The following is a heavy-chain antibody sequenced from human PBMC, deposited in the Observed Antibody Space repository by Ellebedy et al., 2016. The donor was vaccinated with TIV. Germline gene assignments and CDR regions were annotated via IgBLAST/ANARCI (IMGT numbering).Heavy chain of an antibody. CDR2: ITGGGSNT. Sequence: GGSLRLXXAASGFTFDSYAMNWVRQAPGKGLERVSGITGGGSNTYYADSVRGRFTISRDNSRNSLFLQMNSLRVEDTAVYYCAKTRYGSGWYYFAYWGQGALVTVSS. J-gene: IGHJ4*02. D-gene: IGHD6-19*01. CDR3: AKTRYGSGWYYFAY. V-gene: IGHV3-23*01. CDR1: GFTFDSYA.